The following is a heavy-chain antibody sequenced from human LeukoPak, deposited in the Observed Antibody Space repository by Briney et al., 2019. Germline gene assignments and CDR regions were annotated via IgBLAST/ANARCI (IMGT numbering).Heavy chain of an antibody. D-gene: IGHD6-13*01. CDR2: INHSGST. J-gene: IGHJ5*02. V-gene: IGHV4-34*01. Sequence: PSETLSLTCAVYGGSFSGYYWSWIRQPPGKGLEWIGEINHSGSTNYNPSLKSRVTISVDTSKSQFSPKLSSVTAADTAVYYCARRMKSGYSSSWYWAHNWFDPWGQGTLVTVSS. CDR3: ARRMKSGYSSSWYWAHNWFDP. CDR1: GGSFSGYY.